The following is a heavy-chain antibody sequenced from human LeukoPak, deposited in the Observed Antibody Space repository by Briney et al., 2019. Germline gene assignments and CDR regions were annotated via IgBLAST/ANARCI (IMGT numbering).Heavy chain of an antibody. CDR1: GLSFSTYG. CDR2: ISSNGRYI. J-gene: IGHJ4*02. CDR3: ARTGLTGPAPSFDS. D-gene: IGHD3-9*01. Sequence: GGSLRLSRAAAGLSFSTYGMNWVRPPAGKGPEWVSSISSNGRYIYYPYSLKGPFPNSRDNAKRSLHLQMHTPRAEATAIVHCARTGLTGPAPSFDSWGQGALVTVST. V-gene: IGHV3-21*01.